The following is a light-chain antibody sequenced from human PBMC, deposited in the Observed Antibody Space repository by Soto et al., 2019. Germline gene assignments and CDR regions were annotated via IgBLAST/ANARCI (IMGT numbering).Light chain of an antibody. CDR1: QSISTW. CDR2: KAS. CDR3: QRHSGYPHT. J-gene: IGKJ2*01. V-gene: IGKV1-5*03. Sequence: DIQMTQSPSTLSASVGDRVTITCRASQSISTWLAWYQQKPGKAPKLLIYKASSLRNGVPSRFSGSGSGTEFSASSHGLQSDDCASYYCQRHSGYPHTLGHG.